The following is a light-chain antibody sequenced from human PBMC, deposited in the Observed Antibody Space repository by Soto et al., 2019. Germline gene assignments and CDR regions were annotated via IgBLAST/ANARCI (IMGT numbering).Light chain of an antibody. CDR3: HQSAVSPLT. CDR1: QRVSSSH. CDR2: AAS. J-gene: IGKJ4*01. Sequence: ETVLTQSPGTLSLSPGERATLFCRASQRVSSSHLAWYQHKPGQTSRPLIYAASSRATGLPDRFSGSGSGTDFTLTISRREPEDIAVYYCHQSAVSPLTFGGGTKVEIK. V-gene: IGKV3-20*01.